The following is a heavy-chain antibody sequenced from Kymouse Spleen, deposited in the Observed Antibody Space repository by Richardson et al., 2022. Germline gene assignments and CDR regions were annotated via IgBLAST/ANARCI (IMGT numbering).Heavy chain of an antibody. D-gene: IGHD3-10*01. CDR1: GFTFSNAW. Sequence: EVQLVESGGGLVKPGGSLRLSCAASGFTFSNAWMSWVRQAPGKGLEWVGRIKSKTDGGTTDYAAPVKGRFTISRDDSKNTLYLQMNSLKTEDTAVYYCTTDAGSGSPYGMDVWGQGTTVTVSS. J-gene: IGHJ6*02. CDR3: TTDAGSGSPYGMDV. CDR2: IKSKTDGGTT. V-gene: IGHV3-15*01.